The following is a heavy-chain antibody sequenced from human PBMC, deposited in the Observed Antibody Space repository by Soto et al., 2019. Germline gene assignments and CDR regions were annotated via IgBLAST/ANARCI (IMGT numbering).Heavy chain of an antibody. D-gene: IGHD3-10*01. Sequence: ASVKVYFRASGYSISAYYIHWVRQAPGQGLEWMGWIDPKNGGTVSAQKFQGRLTMTRDTSISRVYMDLSGLTSDDTAMYYCARDAYGIFPYWGQGSLVTVSS. J-gene: IGHJ4*02. CDR3: ARDAYGIFPY. CDR1: GYSISAYY. V-gene: IGHV1-2*02. CDR2: IDPKNGGT.